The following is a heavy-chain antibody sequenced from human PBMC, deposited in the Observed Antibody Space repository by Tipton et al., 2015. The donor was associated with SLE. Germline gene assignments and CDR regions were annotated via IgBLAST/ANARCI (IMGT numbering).Heavy chain of an antibody. CDR3: ARVVYSFSDAFDI. V-gene: IGHV4-4*07. J-gene: IGHJ3*02. CDR1: GGSLSSYY. D-gene: IGHD6-13*01. CDR2: IYASGST. Sequence: TLSLTCTVSGGSLSSYYWSWIRQPAGKGLEWIGRIYASGSTEYNPSLKSRVTISVDPSKNQFSLMLTSLTAADTAVYYCARVVYSFSDAFDIWGQGTLVTFSS.